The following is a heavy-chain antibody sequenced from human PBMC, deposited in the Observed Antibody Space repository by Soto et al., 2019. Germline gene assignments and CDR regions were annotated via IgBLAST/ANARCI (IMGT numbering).Heavy chain of an antibody. CDR1: GFTFSSYS. V-gene: IGHV3-21*01. Sequence: PLGSLRLSCAASGFTFSSYSMNWVRQAPGKGLEWVSSISSSSSYTYYADSVKGRFTISSDNAKNSLYLQMNSLRAEDAAVYYCAREPPGYYGMDVWGQGTTVTVAS. J-gene: IGHJ6*02. CDR2: ISSSSSYT. CDR3: AREPPGYYGMDV.